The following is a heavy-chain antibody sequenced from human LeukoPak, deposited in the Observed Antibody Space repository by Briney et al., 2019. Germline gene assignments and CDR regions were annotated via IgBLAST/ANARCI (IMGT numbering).Heavy chain of an antibody. Sequence: SGGSLRLSCAASGFTFSSYEMNWVRQAPGKGLEWLSHISSGGSTIFYADSVRGRFTISRDNAKNSLFLQMNSLRAGDTAIYYCARGIGDYWGQGTLVSVSS. CDR1: GFTFSSYE. J-gene: IGHJ4*02. CDR3: ARGIGDY. V-gene: IGHV3-48*03. CDR2: ISSGGSTI.